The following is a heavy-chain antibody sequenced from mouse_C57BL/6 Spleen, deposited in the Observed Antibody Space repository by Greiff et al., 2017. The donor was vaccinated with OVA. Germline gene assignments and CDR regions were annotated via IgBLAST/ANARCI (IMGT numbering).Heavy chain of an antibody. Sequence: DVQLVESGPELVKPGDSVKISCKASGYSFTGYFMNWVMQSHGKSLEWIGRINPYNGDTFYNQKFKGKATLTVDKSSSTAHMELRSLTSEDSAVYYCARNYGSSFPYYFDYWGQGTTLTVSS. D-gene: IGHD1-1*01. CDR3: ARNYGSSFPYYFDY. J-gene: IGHJ2*01. CDR1: GYSFTGYF. V-gene: IGHV1-20*01. CDR2: INPYNGDT.